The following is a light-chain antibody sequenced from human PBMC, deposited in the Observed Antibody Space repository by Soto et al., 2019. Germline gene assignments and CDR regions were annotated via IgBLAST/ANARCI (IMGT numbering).Light chain of an antibody. Sequence: QSALTQPASVSGSPGQSITISCTGTSSDVGAYNFVSWHQQHPGKAPKLMIYNVHDRPSGISYRFSGSKSGNTASLTISGLQGEDEADYYCSSFAGTNSFVFGTGTKVTVL. CDR3: SSFAGTNSFV. CDR1: SSDVGAYNF. J-gene: IGLJ1*01. CDR2: NVH. V-gene: IGLV2-14*03.